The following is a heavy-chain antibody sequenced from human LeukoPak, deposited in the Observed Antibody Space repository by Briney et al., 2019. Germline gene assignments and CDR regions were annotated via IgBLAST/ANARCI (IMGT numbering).Heavy chain of an antibody. J-gene: IGHJ4*02. D-gene: IGHD6-13*01. V-gene: IGHV1-18*01. CDR2: ISPHNGNA. CDR1: GYNFFTYG. Sequence: ASVNVSCKASGYNFFTYGITWVRQAPGQGLEWMGWISPHNGNANYAQKFQDRVIMTTDTSTNTAFMEVRSLRSDDTAMYSCARGSGSSWYPAYYSTEYYFDYWGQGTLVTVSS. CDR3: ARGSGSSWYPAYYSTEYYFDY.